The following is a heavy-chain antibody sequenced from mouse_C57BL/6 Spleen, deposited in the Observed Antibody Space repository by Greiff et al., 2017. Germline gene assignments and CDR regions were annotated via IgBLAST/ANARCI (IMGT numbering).Heavy chain of an antibody. D-gene: IGHD2-1*01. J-gene: IGHJ1*03. Sequence: VQLKQSGAELVRPGSSVKMSCKTSGYTFTSYGINWVKQRPGQGLEWIGYIYIGNGYTEYNEKFKGKATLTSDTSSSTAYMQLSSLTSEDSAIYVCARVYYGNYGGYFDVWGTGTTVTVSS. CDR3: ARVYYGNYGGYFDV. V-gene: IGHV1-58*01. CDR2: IYIGNGYT. CDR1: GYTFTSYG.